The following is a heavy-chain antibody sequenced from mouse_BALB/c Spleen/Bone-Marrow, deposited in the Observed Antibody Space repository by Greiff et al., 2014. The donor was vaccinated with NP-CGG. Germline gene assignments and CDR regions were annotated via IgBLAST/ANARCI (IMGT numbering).Heavy chain of an antibody. CDR2: IYPGDGDT. CDR3: ARSDGYRDMDY. V-gene: IGHV1-82*01. CDR1: GYAFSSSW. Sequence: QVQLKESGPELVKPGASVKISGKASGYAFSSSWMNWVKQRPGQGLEWIGRIYPGDGDTKYNGKFKGKATLTADKSSSTAYMQLSSLTSVDSAVYFCARSDGYRDMDYWGQGTSVTVSS. J-gene: IGHJ4*01. D-gene: IGHD2-3*01.